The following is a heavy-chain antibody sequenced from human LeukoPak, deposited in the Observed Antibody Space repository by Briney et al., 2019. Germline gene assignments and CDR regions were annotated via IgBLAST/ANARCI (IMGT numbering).Heavy chain of an antibody. CDR3: AKDLSGTKTGTPPLGFDY. J-gene: IGHJ4*02. Sequence: PGGSLRLSCAASGFTFSSYAMSWVRQAPGKGLEWVSAISGSGGSTYYADSVKGRFTISRDNSKNTLYLQMNSLRAEDTAVYYCAKDLSGTKTGTPPLGFDYWGQGTLVTVSS. CDR2: ISGSGGST. D-gene: IGHD1-7*01. V-gene: IGHV3-23*01. CDR1: GFTFSSYA.